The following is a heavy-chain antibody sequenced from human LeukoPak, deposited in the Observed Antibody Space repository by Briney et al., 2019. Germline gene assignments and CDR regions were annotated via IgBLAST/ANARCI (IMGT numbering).Heavy chain of an antibody. J-gene: IGHJ6*03. Sequence: GESLKISCKGSGYSFTSYWIGWVRQMPGKGLEWMGIIYPGDSDTRYSPSFQGQVTISADKSISTAYLQWSSLKASDTAMYYCARHPIVVVPAAFHPYYYYMDVWGKGTTVTVSS. CDR3: ARHPIVVVPAAFHPYYYYMDV. V-gene: IGHV5-51*01. CDR1: GYSFTSYW. D-gene: IGHD2-2*01. CDR2: IYPGDSDT.